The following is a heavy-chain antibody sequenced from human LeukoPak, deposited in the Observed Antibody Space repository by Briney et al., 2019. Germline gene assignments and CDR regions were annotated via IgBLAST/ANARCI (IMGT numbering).Heavy chain of an antibody. D-gene: IGHD2-15*01. CDR3: AKDGIVVVVAAAYYFDY. J-gene: IGHJ4*02. V-gene: IGHV3-74*01. CDR1: GYTFSTYW. Sequence: GGSLRLSCAASGYTFSTYWMHWIRQGPGKGLVWVSRINEDGSSTSYADSVKGRFTISRDNSKNTLYLQMNSLRAEDTAVYYCAKDGIVVVVAAAYYFDYWGQGTLVTVSS. CDR2: INEDGSST.